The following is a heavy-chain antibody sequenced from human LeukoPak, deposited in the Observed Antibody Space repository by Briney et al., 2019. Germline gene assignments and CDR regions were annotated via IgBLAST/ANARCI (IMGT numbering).Heavy chain of an antibody. CDR3: ARTSLPWYHDAFDI. J-gene: IGHJ3*02. CDR2: ISAYNGNT. D-gene: IGHD1-14*01. Sequence: GASVKVSCKASGYTFTSYGISWVRQAPGQGLEWMGWISAYNGNTNYAQKLQGRVTMTTDTSTSTAYMELRSLRSDDTAVYYCARTSLPWYHDAFDIWGQGTMVTVSS. V-gene: IGHV1-18*01. CDR1: GYTFTSYG.